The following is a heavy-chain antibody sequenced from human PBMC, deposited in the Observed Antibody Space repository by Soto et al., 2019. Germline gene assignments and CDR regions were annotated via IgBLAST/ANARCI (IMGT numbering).Heavy chain of an antibody. CDR1: GDSVSAGY. D-gene: IGHD3-22*01. CDR2: MYFGGSF. CDR3: ARSYYDSICFTVGP. V-gene: IGHV4-59*02. Sequence: PSQTLSLSCTVSGDSVSAGYWSWIRLPPGKELEWIGFMYFGGSFNYNPSLASRVTISVETSKNQFSMQMTSVTAADTAVYYCARSYYDSICFTVGPWGQGTLVTVS. J-gene: IGHJ5*02.